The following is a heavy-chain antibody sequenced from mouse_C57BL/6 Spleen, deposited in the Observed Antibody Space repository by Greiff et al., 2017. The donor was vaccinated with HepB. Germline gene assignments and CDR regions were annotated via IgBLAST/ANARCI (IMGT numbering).Heavy chain of an antibody. Sequence: VQLQQSGPELVKPGASVKISCKASGYAFSSSWMNWVKQRPGKGLEWIGRIYPGDGDTNYNGKFKSKATLTVDKSSSTAYMQLSSLTSEDSAVYYCARTDYYGRAYWGQGTLVTVSA. CDR2: IYPGDGDT. V-gene: IGHV1-82*01. J-gene: IGHJ3*01. D-gene: IGHD1-1*01. CDR1: GYAFSSSW. CDR3: ARTDYYGRAY.